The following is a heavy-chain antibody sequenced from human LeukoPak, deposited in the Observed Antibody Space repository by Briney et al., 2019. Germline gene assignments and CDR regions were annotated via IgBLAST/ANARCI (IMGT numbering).Heavy chain of an antibody. CDR1: GFAFNNYA. CDR3: AKEGDSSGYYVILCFFDY. Sequence: GGSLRLSCAASGFAFNNYAISWVRPAPRRGRGWVSSIVGIGGSTYYADSVRGSFTMSRDNSKNTLYLQMNSLRAEDTALYFCAKEGDSSGYYVILCFFDYWGQGTLVTVSS. CDR2: IVGIGGST. V-gene: IGHV3-23*01. J-gene: IGHJ4*02. D-gene: IGHD6-19*01.